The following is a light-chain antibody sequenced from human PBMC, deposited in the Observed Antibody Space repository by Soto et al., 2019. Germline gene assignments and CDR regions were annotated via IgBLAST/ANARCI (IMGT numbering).Light chain of an antibody. CDR1: QSISTS. Sequence: DIQMTQSPSALSASVGDRVTITCRASQSISTSLAWFQQKPGKAPKLLIYKVTSLEYGVPSRFSGSGSGTEFTLTITSLQRDDFATYYCQQYKSYPLTFGGGTKVEIK. J-gene: IGKJ4*01. CDR3: QQYKSYPLT. V-gene: IGKV1-5*03. CDR2: KVT.